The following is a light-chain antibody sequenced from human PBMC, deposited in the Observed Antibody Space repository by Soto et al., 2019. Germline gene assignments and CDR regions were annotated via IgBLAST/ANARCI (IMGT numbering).Light chain of an antibody. CDR3: CSYAGSSTYV. CDR2: EVS. V-gene: IGLV2-23*02. Sequence: QSALTQPASVSGSPGQSITISCTGTSSVVGSYNLVSWYQQHPGKAPKLMIYEVSKRPSGVSNRFSGSKSGNTASLTISGLQAEYEADSYCCSYAGSSTYVFGTGTKVTVL. CDR1: SSVVGSYNL. J-gene: IGLJ1*01.